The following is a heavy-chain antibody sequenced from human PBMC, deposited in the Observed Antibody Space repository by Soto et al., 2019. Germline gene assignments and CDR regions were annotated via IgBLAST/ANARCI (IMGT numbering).Heavy chain of an antibody. CDR1: GFTFSSYA. V-gene: IGHV3-23*01. J-gene: IGHJ6*03. CDR2: ISGSGGST. CDR3: GSAAGPAGYYYMDV. Sequence: EVQLLESGGGLVQPGGSLRLSCAASGFTFSSYAMSWVRQAPGKGLEWVSAISGSGGSTYYADSVKGRFTISRDNSKNPLYLQMNSLRAEDTAVYYCGSAAGPAGYYYMDVWGKGTTVTVSS. D-gene: IGHD6-13*01.